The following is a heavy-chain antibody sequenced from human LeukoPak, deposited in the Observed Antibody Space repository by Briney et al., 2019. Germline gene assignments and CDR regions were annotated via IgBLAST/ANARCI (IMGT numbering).Heavy chain of an antibody. Sequence: ASVKVSCKASGYTFTGYYMHWVRQAPGQGLEWMGWINPNSGGTNYAQKFQGRVTMTRDTSIGTAYMELSRLRSDDTAVYYCARDTPYYYDSSGYDNPSHLFDYWGQGTLVTVSS. CDR1: GYTFTGYY. CDR3: ARDTPYYYDSSGYDNPSHLFDY. D-gene: IGHD3-22*01. V-gene: IGHV1-2*02. CDR2: INPNSGGT. J-gene: IGHJ4*02.